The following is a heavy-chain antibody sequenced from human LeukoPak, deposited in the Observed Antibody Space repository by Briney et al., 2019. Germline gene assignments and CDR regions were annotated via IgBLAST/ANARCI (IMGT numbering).Heavy chain of an antibody. CDR1: GFTVSSNC. CDR2: IYSGSST. CDR3: ARSNVDTALGVDY. J-gene: IGHJ4*02. D-gene: IGHD5-18*01. Sequence: GGSLRLSCAASGFTVSSNCLSWVRQAPGKGLEWVSVIYSGSSTYYADSVKGRFTISRDNSKNTLYLQMNSLRAEDTAVYYCARSNVDTALGVDYWGQGTLVTVSS. V-gene: IGHV3-53*01.